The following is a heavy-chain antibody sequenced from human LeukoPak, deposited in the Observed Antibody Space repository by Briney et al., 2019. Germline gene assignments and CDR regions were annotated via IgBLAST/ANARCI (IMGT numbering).Heavy chain of an antibody. CDR1: GDSVSSNSAA. J-gene: IGHJ4*02. V-gene: IGHV6-1*01. CDR2: TYYRSKWYN. Sequence: SQTLSLTYAISGDSVSSNSAAWNWVRQSPSRGLEWLGRTYYRSKWYNNYALSVKSRITIKPDTSKNQFSLQLNSVTPEDTAVYYCARLSSGAGGDFDCWGQGTLVTVSS. D-gene: IGHD6-19*01. CDR3: ARLSSGAGGDFDC.